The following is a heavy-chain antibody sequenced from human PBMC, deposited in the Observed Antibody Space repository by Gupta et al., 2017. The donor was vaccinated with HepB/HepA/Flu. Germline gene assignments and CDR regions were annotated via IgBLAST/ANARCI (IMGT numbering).Heavy chain of an antibody. D-gene: IGHD3-10*01. V-gene: IGHV1-18*01. Sequence: QVQLVQSGVEVMRPGASVRVSCKSSGYTFISYGINWVRQAPGQGLEWMGWINTYNGNTNYAQKFQGRVTMTTDTSTKIVYMEVRSLRSDDTAEYYCARSGLLWFGELLHSSHLDVWGQGTPVIVSS. J-gene: IGHJ6*02. CDR3: ARSGLLWFGELLHSSHLDV. CDR2: INTYNGNT. CDR1: GYTFISYG.